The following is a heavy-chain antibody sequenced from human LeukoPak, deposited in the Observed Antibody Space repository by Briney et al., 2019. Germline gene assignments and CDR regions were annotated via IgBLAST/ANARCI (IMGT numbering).Heavy chain of an antibody. CDR2: ISYDGSNK. D-gene: IGHD3-10*01. Sequence: PGGSLRLSCAASGFTFSSYAMHWVRQAPGKGLEWVAVISYDGSNKYYADSVKGRFTISRDNSKNTLFLQMNSLRTEDTAVYYCAKDKSMVREFDYWGQGTLVTVSS. CDR3: AKDKSMVREFDY. CDR1: GFTFSSYA. J-gene: IGHJ4*02. V-gene: IGHV3-30*04.